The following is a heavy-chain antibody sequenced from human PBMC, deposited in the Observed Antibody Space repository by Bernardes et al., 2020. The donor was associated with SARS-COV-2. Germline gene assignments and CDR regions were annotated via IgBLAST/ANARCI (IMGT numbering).Heavy chain of an antibody. CDR1: SGSLTRYY. V-gene: IGHV4-34*01. CDR2: IHPRRST. J-gene: IGHJ6*02. Sequence: SDPLRLMCAVCSGSLTRYYWSWMHLPPGKGLHWSGAIHPRRSTHYNPSLKSPVTISVDTSKNQFSLKLSSVTAADTAVYYCARGTVVAEFPNYYYYGMDVWGQGTTVTVSS. D-gene: IGHD5-12*01. CDR3: ARGTVVAEFPNYYYYGMDV.